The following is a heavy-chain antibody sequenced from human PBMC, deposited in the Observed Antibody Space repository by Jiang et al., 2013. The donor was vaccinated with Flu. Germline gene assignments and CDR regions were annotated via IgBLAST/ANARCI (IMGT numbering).Heavy chain of an antibody. V-gene: IGHV1-69*01. D-gene: IGHD6-13*01. CDR2: IIPIFGTA. CDR1: GGTFSSYA. CDR3: ARDDEVGIAAAGPYYN. J-gene: IGHJ4*02. Sequence: VQLVESGAEVKKPGSSVKVSCKASGGTFSSYAISWVRQAPGQGLEWMGGIIPIFGTANYAQKFQGRVTITADESTSTAYMELSSLRSEDTAVYYCARDDEVGIAAAGPYYNWGQGTLVTVSS.